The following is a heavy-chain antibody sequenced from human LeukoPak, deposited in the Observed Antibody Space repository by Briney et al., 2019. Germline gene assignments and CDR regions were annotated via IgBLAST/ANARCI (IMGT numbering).Heavy chain of an antibody. CDR1: GFTFSSYA. D-gene: IGHD2-2*01. V-gene: IGHV3-23*01. Sequence: GGSLRLSCAASGFTFSSYAMTWVRQAPGKGLEWVSAITSSGGSTYYANSAKGRFTISRDNSKTTLYLQLNSLRAEDTAVYYCARLMPPVDCSSIPCYGFDYWGQGTLVTVSS. J-gene: IGHJ4*02. CDR2: ITSSGGST. CDR3: ARLMPPVDCSSIPCYGFDY.